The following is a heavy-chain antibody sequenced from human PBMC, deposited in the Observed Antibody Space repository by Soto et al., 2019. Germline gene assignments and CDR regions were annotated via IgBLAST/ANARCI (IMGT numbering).Heavy chain of an antibody. CDR1: GGSISSYY. D-gene: IGHD3-10*01. V-gene: IGHV4-59*01. J-gene: IGHJ5*02. Sequence: SETLSLTCTVSGGSISSYYWSWIRQPPGKGLEWIGYIYYSGSTNYNPSLKSRVTISVDTSKNQFSLKLSSVTAADTAVYYCAKALTYYYGSGSYNWFDPWGQGTLVTVS. CDR3: AKALTYYYGSGSYNWFDP. CDR2: IYYSGST.